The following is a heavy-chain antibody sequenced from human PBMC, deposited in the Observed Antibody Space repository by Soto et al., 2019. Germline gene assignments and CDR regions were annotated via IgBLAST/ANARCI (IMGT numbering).Heavy chain of an antibody. CDR1: GFTFSSYS. CDR2: ISSSSTNI. Sequence: EVQLVESGGGLVQPGGSLRLSCAASGFTFSSYSMNWVRQAPGKGLEWVSHISSSSTNIYYADSVKGRFTISRDNAKNSLYLQMNSLRDEDTAVYYCERDLYYGGNFEYWGQGTLVTVSS. J-gene: IGHJ4*02. CDR3: ERDLYYGGNFEY. D-gene: IGHD2-21*01. V-gene: IGHV3-48*02.